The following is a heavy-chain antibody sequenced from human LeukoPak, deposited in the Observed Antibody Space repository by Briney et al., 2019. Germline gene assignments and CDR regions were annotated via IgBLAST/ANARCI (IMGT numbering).Heavy chain of an antibody. CDR2: ISYDGSNK. V-gene: IGHV3-30-3*01. Sequence: PWRSLRLSCAAPGFTFSSYAMHWVRQAPGKGLEWVAVISYDGSNKYYADSVKGRFTISRDDSKNTLYLQMNSLRAEDTAVYYCARALKSLYCSSTSCYKNWFDPWGQGTLVTVSS. CDR3: ARALKSLYCSSTSCYKNWFDP. CDR1: GFTFSSYA. D-gene: IGHD2-2*02. J-gene: IGHJ5*02.